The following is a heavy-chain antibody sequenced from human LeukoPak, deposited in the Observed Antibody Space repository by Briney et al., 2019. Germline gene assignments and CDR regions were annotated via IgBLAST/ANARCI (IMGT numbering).Heavy chain of an antibody. Sequence: GGSLRLSCAASGFTFSSYWMSWVRQAPGKGLEWVANIKQDGSEKYYVDSVKGRFTISRDNAKNSLYLQMNSLRAEDTAVYYCARVGLRNYYYYGMDVWGQGTTVTVSS. J-gene: IGHJ6*02. CDR1: GFTFSSYW. D-gene: IGHD4-17*01. CDR2: IKQDGSEK. V-gene: IGHV3-7*01. CDR3: ARVGLRNYYYYGMDV.